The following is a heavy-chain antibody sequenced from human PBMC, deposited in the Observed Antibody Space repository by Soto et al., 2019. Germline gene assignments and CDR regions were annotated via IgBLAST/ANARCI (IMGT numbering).Heavy chain of an antibody. CDR3: ARVSGSYYYGMDV. CDR1: GGSIRTYY. V-gene: IGHV4-4*02. CDR2: IYHSGST. D-gene: IGHD1-26*01. Sequence: PSETLSLTCTVSGGSIRTYYWSWVRQPPGKGLEWIGEIYHSGSTNYNPSLKSRVTISVDKSKNQFSLKLSSVTAADTAVYYCARVSGSYYYGMDVWGQGTTVTVSS. J-gene: IGHJ6*02.